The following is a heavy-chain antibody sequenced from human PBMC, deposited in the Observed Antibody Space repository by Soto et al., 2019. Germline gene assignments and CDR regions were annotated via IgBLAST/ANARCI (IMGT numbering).Heavy chain of an antibody. CDR2: IIPFFGTA. J-gene: IGHJ2*01. D-gene: IGHD1-1*01. Sequence: QVQLVQSGAEVKKPGSSVKVSCKASGDTFSSHAFGWVRQAPGQGLEWMGGIIPFFGTANYAQKFEGRVAITAGESTTTAYMELSSLRSEDTAVYYCARGVEEMATTTAVWSFDLWGRGTLVTVSS. CDR1: GDTFSSHA. CDR3: ARGVEEMATTTAVWSFDL. V-gene: IGHV1-69*01.